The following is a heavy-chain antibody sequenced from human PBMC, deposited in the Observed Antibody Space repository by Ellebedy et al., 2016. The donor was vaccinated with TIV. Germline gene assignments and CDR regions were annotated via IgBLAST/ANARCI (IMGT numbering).Heavy chain of an antibody. V-gene: IGHV4-39*01. J-gene: IGHJ5*02. Sequence: MPSETLSLTCTVSNDASFRDSNYWGWIRQPPGKGLEWIGSIYNGGKTYYNPSLQSRVAISADTSKNQFSLKLNSVTAADTAVYFCGRAPDLWGQGTLVTVSS. CDR2: IYNGGKT. CDR3: GRAPDL. CDR1: NDASFRDSNY.